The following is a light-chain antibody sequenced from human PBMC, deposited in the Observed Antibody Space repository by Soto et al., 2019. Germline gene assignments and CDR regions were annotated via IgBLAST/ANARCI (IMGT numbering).Light chain of an antibody. CDR2: GAS. CDR3: HQFGGSYT. V-gene: IGKV3-20*01. CDR1: QSVSST. J-gene: IGKJ2*01. Sequence: EIVLTQSPGTLSLSPGERATLSCRASQSVSSTLAWYQHKPGQSPRLLIYGASIRATGIPDRFSGSVSGTDFTLTIRRLECEDFALYYCHQFGGSYTFGQGTKLEMK.